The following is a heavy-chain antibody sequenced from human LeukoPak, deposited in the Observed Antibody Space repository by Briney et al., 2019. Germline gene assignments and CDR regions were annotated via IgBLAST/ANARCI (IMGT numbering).Heavy chain of an antibody. V-gene: IGHV1-2*02. J-gene: IGHJ6*02. CDR1: GYGFSGYY. Sequence: ASVKVSCKASGYGFSGYYMHWVRQAPGQGLEWMGWINPNNGDTHHLERFQGRVTMTRDTSISTAYMELTRLTSDDTAVYYCARDRIAGTRGDYGMDVWGQGTTVTVSS. CDR3: ARDRIAGTRGDYGMDV. D-gene: IGHD1-1*01. CDR2: INPNNGDT.